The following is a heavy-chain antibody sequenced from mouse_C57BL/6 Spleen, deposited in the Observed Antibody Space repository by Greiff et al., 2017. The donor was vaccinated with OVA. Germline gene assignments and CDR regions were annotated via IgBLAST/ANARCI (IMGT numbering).Heavy chain of an antibody. J-gene: IGHJ2*01. V-gene: IGHV1-15*01. CDR2: IDPETGGT. D-gene: IGHD2-1*01. CDR3: TFYYGNYYFDY. CDR1: GYTFTDYE. Sequence: QVQLKQSGAELVRPGASVTLSCKASGYTFTDYEMHWVKQTPVHGLEWIGAIDPETGGTAYNQRFKGKAILTADKSSSTAYMELRSLTSKDSAVYYCTFYYGNYYFDYWGQGTTLTVSS.